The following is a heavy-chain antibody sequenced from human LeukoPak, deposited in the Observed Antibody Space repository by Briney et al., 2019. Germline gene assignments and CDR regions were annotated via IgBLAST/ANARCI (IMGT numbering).Heavy chain of an antibody. J-gene: IGHJ4*02. V-gene: IGHV3-30*02. CDR1: GFIFSTYD. CDR3: AGDSDY. CDR2: IRFDGSNT. Sequence: GSLRLSCAASGFIFSTYDMHWVRQAPGKVLEWVAFIRFDGSNTYYADSVKGRFTISRDNSKNTLYLQMNSLRAEDTAVYYCAGDSDYWGQGALVTVSS.